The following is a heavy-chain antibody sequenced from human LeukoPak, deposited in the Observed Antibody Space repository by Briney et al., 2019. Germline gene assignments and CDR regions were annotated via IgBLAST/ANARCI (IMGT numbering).Heavy chain of an antibody. V-gene: IGHV3-23*01. D-gene: IGHD3-22*01. Sequence: SGGSLRLSCAASGFTFSSYAMSWVRQAPGKGLEWVSAISGGGGSTYYADSVKGRFTISRDNSKNTLYLQMNSLRAEDTAVYYCAKRFLGYYDSSGYVTDAFDIWGQGTMVTVSS. CDR2: ISGGGGST. CDR3: AKRFLGYYDSSGYVTDAFDI. J-gene: IGHJ3*02. CDR1: GFTFSSYA.